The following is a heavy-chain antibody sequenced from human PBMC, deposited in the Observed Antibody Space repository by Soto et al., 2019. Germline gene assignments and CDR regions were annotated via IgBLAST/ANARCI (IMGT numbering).Heavy chain of an antibody. V-gene: IGHV4-61*01. CDR3: ARDRYNNYYGMDV. J-gene: IGHJ6*02. D-gene: IGHD1-1*01. CDR1: GGSVVSGSYY. CDR2: IHYSGST. Sequence: QVQLQESGPGLVKPSETLSLTCTVSGGSVVSGSYYWSWIRQPPGKGLEWIGYIHYSGSTTYNPSLKSRVSIAVDTSKNQFSLKVSSVTAADTAVYYCARDRYNNYYGMDVWGQGTTVTVSS.